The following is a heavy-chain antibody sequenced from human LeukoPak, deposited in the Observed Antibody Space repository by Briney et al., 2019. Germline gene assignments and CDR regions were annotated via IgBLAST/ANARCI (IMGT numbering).Heavy chain of an antibody. CDR2: INWNGDST. J-gene: IGHJ3*02. Sequence: GGSLRLSCAASGFTFDDYGMSWVRQAPGKGLEWVSGINWNGDSTGYADSVKGRFTLSRDNAKNSLYLQMNSLRADDTALYYCARTEWELGPYAFDIWGQGTMVTVSS. CDR3: ARTEWELGPYAFDI. CDR1: GFTFDDYG. V-gene: IGHV3-20*04. D-gene: IGHD7-27*01.